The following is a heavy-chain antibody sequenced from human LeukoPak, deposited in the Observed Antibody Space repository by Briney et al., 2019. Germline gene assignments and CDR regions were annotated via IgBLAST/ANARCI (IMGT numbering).Heavy chain of an antibody. CDR3: ARPPYSSGSFDL. D-gene: IGHD6-19*01. V-gene: IGHV3-74*01. CDR1: GFTFSNYW. CDR2: IDSDGSST. Sequence: GGSLRLSCAASGFTFSNYWMHWVRQAPGKGLVWVSRIDSDGSSTTYADSVKGRFTISRDNAKNTLYLQMNSLRAEDTAVYYCARPPYSSGSFDLWGRGTLVTASS. J-gene: IGHJ2*01.